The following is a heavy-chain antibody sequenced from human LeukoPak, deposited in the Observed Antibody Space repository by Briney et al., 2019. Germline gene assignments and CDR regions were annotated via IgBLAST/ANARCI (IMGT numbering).Heavy chain of an antibody. J-gene: IGHJ4*02. D-gene: IGHD2-2*01. CDR2: IYYSGST. CDR3: ARGRSYCSSTSCQPGGSDY. V-gene: IGHV4-39*01. Sequence: PSETLSLTCTVSGGSISSSSYYWGWIRQPPGKGLEWIGSIYYSGSTYYNPSLKSRVTISVDTSKNQFSLKLSSVTAADTAVYYCARGRSYCSSTSCQPGGSDYWGQGTLVTVSS. CDR1: GGSISSSSYY.